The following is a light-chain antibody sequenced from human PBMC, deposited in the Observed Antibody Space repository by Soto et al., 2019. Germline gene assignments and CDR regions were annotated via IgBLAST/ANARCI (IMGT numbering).Light chain of an antibody. Sequence: QSVLTQPPSVSGAPGQRVTISCTGSSSNIGAGYDVHWYRQLPGTAPKLLIYGNSNRPSGVPDRFSGSKSGTSASLAITGLQAEDEADYYCQSYDGSLSDHVFGTGTKVTVL. J-gene: IGLJ1*01. CDR2: GNS. CDR1: SSNIGAGYD. V-gene: IGLV1-40*01. CDR3: QSYDGSLSDHV.